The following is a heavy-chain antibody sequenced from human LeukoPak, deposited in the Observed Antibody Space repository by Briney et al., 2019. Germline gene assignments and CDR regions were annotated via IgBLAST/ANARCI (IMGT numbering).Heavy chain of an antibody. J-gene: IGHJ4*02. V-gene: IGHV4-30-2*01. CDR3: VSAYCGGDCYHSLLTN. Sequence: SETLSLTCAVSGVSMGSGGYSWSWVRQPPGKGLEWIGYIYHSGSSYYNPSLKSRVTIPMDRSKNQFSLRPTSLTAADTAVYYCVSAYCGGDCYHSLLTNWGQGILVTVSS. CDR1: GVSMGSGGYS. D-gene: IGHD2-21*02. CDR2: IYHSGSS.